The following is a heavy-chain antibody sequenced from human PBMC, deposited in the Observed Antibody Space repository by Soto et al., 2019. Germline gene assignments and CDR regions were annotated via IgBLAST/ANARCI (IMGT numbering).Heavy chain of an antibody. J-gene: IGHJ4*02. CDR3: ARAPLSQGSYRYSIGSFDY. V-gene: IGHV1-2*04. CDR1: GYTFTGYY. Sequence: ASVKVSCKASGYTFTGYYMHWVRQAPGQGLEWMGWINPNSGGTNYAQKFQGWVTMTRDTSISTAYMELSRLRSDDTAVYYCARAPLSQGSYRYSIGSFDYWGQGTLVTVSS. CDR2: INPNSGGT. D-gene: IGHD3-16*02.